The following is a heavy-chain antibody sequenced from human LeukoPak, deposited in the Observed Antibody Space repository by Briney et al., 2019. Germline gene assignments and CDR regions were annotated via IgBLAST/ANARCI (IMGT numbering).Heavy chain of an antibody. D-gene: IGHD2-15*01. V-gene: IGHV3-48*03. CDR1: GLTFSSYE. CDR3: ERDGIVVVVAATLRYYYYYGMDV. J-gene: IGHJ6*02. CDR2: ISISGSTI. Sequence: GGSLRLSCAASGLTFSSYEMNWVRQAPGKGLEWVSYISISGSTIYYPDSVKGRFTISRDNAKHSLYLQMNSLRAEDTAVYYCERDGIVVVVAATLRYYYYYGMDVWGQGTVVAVSS.